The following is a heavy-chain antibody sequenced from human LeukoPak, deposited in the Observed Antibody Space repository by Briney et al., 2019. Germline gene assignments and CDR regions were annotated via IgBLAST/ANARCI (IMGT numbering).Heavy chain of an antibody. Sequence: GASVKVFCKASGGTSSSYAIIWVRQAPGQGLEWMGGIIPIFGTANYAQKFQGRVTITADESTSTAYMELSSLRSEDTAVYYCAGTYDSRNGYLNYWGQGTLVTVSS. CDR3: AGTYDSRNGYLNY. J-gene: IGHJ4*02. CDR2: IIPIFGTA. D-gene: IGHD3-22*01. CDR1: GGTSSSYA. V-gene: IGHV1-69*13.